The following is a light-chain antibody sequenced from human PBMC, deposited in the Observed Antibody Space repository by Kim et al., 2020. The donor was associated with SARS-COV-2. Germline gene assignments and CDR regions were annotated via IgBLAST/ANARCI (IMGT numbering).Light chain of an antibody. CDR2: QGT. J-gene: IGLJ3*02. CDR3: SSYAGSNTWV. CDR1: SSDVAAYAS. V-gene: IGLV2-8*01. Sequence: GQSVTIASTGTSSDVAAYASVSWYQHHPGKAPKLMIFQGTKRPSGVPDRFSGSKSGNTASLTVSGLQTDDEADYYCSSYAGSNTWVFGGGTQLTVL.